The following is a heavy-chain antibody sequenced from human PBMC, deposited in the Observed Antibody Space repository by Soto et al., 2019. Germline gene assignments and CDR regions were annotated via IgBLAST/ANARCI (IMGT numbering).Heavy chain of an antibody. CDR2: ISYNGNDK. J-gene: IGHJ6*02. D-gene: IGHD2-2*01. Sequence: QSGGSLRLSCAASGFAFGDHGMQWVRQAPGKGLEWVAIISYNGNDKYYVDSVKGRFTISRDNSKSMLYLQIDSLRGDDTAVYYCAKLPYCSGPGCQPVPQHYYHYGVDVWGQGTTVTVSS. CDR3: AKLPYCSGPGCQPVPQHYYHYGVDV. V-gene: IGHV3-30*18. CDR1: GFAFGDHG.